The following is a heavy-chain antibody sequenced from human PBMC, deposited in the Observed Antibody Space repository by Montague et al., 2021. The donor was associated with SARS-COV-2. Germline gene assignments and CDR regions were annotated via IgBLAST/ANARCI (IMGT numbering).Heavy chain of an antibody. V-gene: IGHV4-59*01. Sequence: SETLSLTCSVSGGSTSNYCWTWIRQSPGKGLQWIEYIFYTGSTKFNPSLKSRVSMSLDTSKNHFSPRLSAVTAADTARYYCARAQNICFIANCVNYFDLWGLGALVTVSS. J-gene: IGHJ4*02. CDR3: ARAQNICFIANCVNYFDL. CDR2: IFYTGST. D-gene: IGHD2-15*01. CDR1: GGSTSNYC.